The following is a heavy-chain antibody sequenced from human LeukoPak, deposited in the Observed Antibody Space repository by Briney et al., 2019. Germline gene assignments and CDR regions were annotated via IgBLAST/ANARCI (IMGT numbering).Heavy chain of an antibody. CDR1: GYTFTSYA. J-gene: IGHJ3*02. D-gene: IGHD6-19*01. Sequence: ASVKVSCKASGYTFTSYAMNWVRQAPGQGLEWMGWINTNTGNPTYAQGFTGRFVFSLDTSVSTAYLQISSLKAEDTAVYYCARDPESIAVAGDHDAFDIWGQGTMVTVSS. V-gene: IGHV7-4-1*02. CDR3: ARDPESIAVAGDHDAFDI. CDR2: INTNTGNP.